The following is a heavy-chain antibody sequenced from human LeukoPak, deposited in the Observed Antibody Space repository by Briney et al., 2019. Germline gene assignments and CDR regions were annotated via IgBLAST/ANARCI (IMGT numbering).Heavy chain of an antibody. CDR1: GFTFSSYA. D-gene: IGHD3-22*01. V-gene: IGHV3-30-3*01. CDR3: ARHYYDSSGSHAFDI. CDR2: ISYDGSNK. J-gene: IGHJ3*02. Sequence: PWGSLRLSCAASGFTFSSYAMHWIRQAPGKGLEWVAVISYDGSNKYYADSVKGRFTISRDNSKNTLYLQMNSLRAEDTAVYYCARHYYDSSGSHAFDIWGQGTMVTVSS.